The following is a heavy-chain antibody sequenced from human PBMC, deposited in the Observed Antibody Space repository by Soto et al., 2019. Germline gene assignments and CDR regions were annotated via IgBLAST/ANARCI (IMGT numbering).Heavy chain of an antibody. Sequence: SETLSLTCTVSGASISSTNYYWGWVRQPPGKGLDWIGTIYYGGTTYYNPSLKSRVTISVDTSKNHFSLKVNSVTAADTAVYYCATFVVPASRHTVFDFQGPGTHGTVSS. CDR2: IYYGGTT. CDR1: GASISSTNYY. V-gene: IGHV4-39*02. D-gene: IGHD2-21*02. CDR3: ATFVVPASRHTVFDF. J-gene: IGHJ4*02.